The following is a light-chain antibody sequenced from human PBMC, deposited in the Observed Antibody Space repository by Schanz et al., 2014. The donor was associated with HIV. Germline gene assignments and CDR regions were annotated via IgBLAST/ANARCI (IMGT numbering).Light chain of an antibody. CDR3: AAWDDSLNGRV. CDR2: NND. V-gene: IGLV1-44*01. CDR1: SSKLGQNL. J-gene: IGLJ3*02. Sequence: QSVLTQPPSASGTPGQRVTISCSGISSKLGQNLISWYQHLPGTAPRLLIRNNDVRPSGVTDRFSGSKSGTSASLVISGLQSEDEADYYCAAWDDSLNGRVFGGGTKLTVL.